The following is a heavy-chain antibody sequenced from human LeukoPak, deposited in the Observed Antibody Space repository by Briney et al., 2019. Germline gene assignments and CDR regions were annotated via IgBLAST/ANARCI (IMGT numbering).Heavy chain of an antibody. Sequence: GGSLRLSCAASGFTFSDYYMSWIRQAPGKGLEWVSYISSSSSYMYYVDSVKGRFTISRDNAKNSLSLQMNSLRAEDTAVYYCARGADYHILTGPYDYWGQGTLVTVSS. CDR1: GFTFSDYY. D-gene: IGHD3-9*01. CDR3: ARGADYHILTGPYDY. CDR2: ISSSSSYM. V-gene: IGHV3-11*06. J-gene: IGHJ4*02.